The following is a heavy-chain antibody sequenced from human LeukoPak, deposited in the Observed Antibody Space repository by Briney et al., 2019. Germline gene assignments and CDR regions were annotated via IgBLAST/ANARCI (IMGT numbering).Heavy chain of an antibody. CDR1: GFTFSSYG. V-gene: IGHV3-30*03. D-gene: IGHD3-9*01. J-gene: IGHJ4*02. Sequence: GGSLRFSCAASGFTFSSYGMHWVRQAPGKGLEWVAVISYDGKNMYYADSVKGRFTISRDNSQNTLYLQMNSLRAEDTAVYYCASYDILTGYHSPFDYWGQGSLVTVSS. CDR2: ISYDGKNM. CDR3: ASYDILTGYHSPFDY.